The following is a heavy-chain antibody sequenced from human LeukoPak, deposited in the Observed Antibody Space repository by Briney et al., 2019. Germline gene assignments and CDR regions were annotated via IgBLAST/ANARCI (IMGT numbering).Heavy chain of an antibody. D-gene: IGHD1-1*01. CDR1: GYTFTGYY. V-gene: IGHV1-2*06. CDR2: INVNRGGT. CDR3: ARESGTSASRTWFAP. J-gene: IGHJ5*02. Sequence: GSVRVSCKASGYTFTGYYMHWVRQAPGQGLEWMGRINVNRGGTNYAQKFQGRVTMTRDTANRTAYMELSRLREEDTAVYYCARESGTSASRTWFAPWGQGTLVTVSS.